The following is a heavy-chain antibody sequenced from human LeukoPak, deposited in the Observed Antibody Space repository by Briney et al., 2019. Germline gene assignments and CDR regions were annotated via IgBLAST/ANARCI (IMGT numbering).Heavy chain of an antibody. J-gene: IGHJ4*02. CDR3: AREGGCTYGFVY. CDR1: GYTFTGYY. D-gene: IGHD5-18*01. Sequence: GASVKVSCKASGYTFTGYYMHWVRQAPGQGLEWMGWINPNSGGTNYAQKFQGRVTMTWDTSISTAYMELSMLRSDDTAVHYCAREGGCTYGFVYWGQGTLVTVSS. CDR2: INPNSGGT. V-gene: IGHV1-2*02.